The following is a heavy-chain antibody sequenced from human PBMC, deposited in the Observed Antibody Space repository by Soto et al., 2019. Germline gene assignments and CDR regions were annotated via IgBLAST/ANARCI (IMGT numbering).Heavy chain of an antibody. CDR2: ISSSGSTI. D-gene: IGHD3-3*01. V-gene: IGHV3-11*01. CDR3: ASHSDYDFWSGYSVLVAFDI. J-gene: IGHJ3*02. CDR1: GFTFSDYY. Sequence: GGSLRLSCAASGFTFSDYYMSWIRQAPGKGLEWVSYISSSGSTIYYADSVKGRFTISRDNAKNSLYLQMNSLRAEDTAVYYCASHSDYDFWSGYSVLVAFDIWGQGTMVTVSS.